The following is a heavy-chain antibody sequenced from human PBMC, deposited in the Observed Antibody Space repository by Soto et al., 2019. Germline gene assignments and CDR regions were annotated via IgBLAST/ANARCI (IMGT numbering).Heavy chain of an antibody. V-gene: IGHV4-30-2*01. J-gene: IGHJ4*02. CDR1: GGSISSGGYS. Sequence: SETLSLSCAVSGGSISSGGYSWSWIRQPPGKGLEWIGYIYRSGSTYYNPSLKSRVTISVDRSKNQFSLKLSSVTAADTAVYYCASGGGGYYDFWSGYYSFDYWGQGTLVTVSS. CDR3: ASGGGGYYDFWSGYYSFDY. CDR2: IYRSGST. D-gene: IGHD3-3*01.